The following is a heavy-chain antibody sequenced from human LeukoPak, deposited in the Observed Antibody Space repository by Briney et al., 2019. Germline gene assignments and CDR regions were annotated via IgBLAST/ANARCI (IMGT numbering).Heavy chain of an antibody. CDR3: AKDLDGSGSLNYMDV. V-gene: IGHV3-53*05. D-gene: IGHD3-10*01. Sequence: PGGSLRLSCAASGFTVSSNYMSWFRQAPGKVLEWVSVIYSGGSTYYADSGKGRFTISRDNSKNTLYLQMNSMRAEDKALYYCAKDLDGSGSLNYMDVWGKGHTVTISS. CDR2: IYSGGST. J-gene: IGHJ6*03. CDR1: GFTVSSNY.